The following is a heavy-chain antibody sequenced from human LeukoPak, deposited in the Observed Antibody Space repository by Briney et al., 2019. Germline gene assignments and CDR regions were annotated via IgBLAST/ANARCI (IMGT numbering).Heavy chain of an antibody. J-gene: IGHJ4*02. D-gene: IGHD1-26*01. Sequence: GASVKVSCKASGYIFTRYDIHWVRQATGRGLEWMGWMNPNSANTGYAQKFQGRVTMTRNTSISTAYMELNSLRSEDTAVYYCARGEGVGAPVWAFEFDFWGQGTLATVSS. CDR2: MNPNSANT. CDR3: ARGEGVGAPVWAFEFDF. V-gene: IGHV1-8*01. CDR1: GYIFTRYD.